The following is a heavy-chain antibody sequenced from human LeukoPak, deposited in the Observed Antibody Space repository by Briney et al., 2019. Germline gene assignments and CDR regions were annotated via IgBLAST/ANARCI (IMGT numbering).Heavy chain of an antibody. Sequence: ASVKVSCTASGYTFTNYAMHWVRQAPGQRLEWMGWINAGNGNTKFSQKFQGRVTITRDTSASTAYMEVSSLSSEDTAVYYCARGGDIVVEPAALYYFDYWGQGTLVTVSS. D-gene: IGHD2-2*01. CDR3: ARGGDIVVEPAALYYFDY. J-gene: IGHJ4*02. V-gene: IGHV1-3*01. CDR1: GYTFTNYA. CDR2: INAGNGNT.